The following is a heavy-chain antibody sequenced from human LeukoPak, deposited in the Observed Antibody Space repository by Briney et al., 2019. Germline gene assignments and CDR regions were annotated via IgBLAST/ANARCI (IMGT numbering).Heavy chain of an antibody. V-gene: IGHV3-23*01. CDR2: ISGSGGGT. CDR1: GFTFSSYA. D-gene: IGHD4-23*01. J-gene: IGHJ6*02. CDR3: AKETVYGGNSGDGDYYGMDV. Sequence: GGSLRLSCAASGFTFSSYAMSWVRQAPGKGLEWVSAISGSGGGTYYADSVKGRFTISRDNSKNTLYLQMNSLRAEDTAVYYCAKETVYGGNSGDGDYYGMDVWGQGTTVTVSS.